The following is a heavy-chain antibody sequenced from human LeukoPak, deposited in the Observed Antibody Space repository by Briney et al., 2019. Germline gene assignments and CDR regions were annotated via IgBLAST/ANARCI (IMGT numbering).Heavy chain of an antibody. V-gene: IGHV4-59*08. CDR3: ARSLGYCSSTSCYNWFDP. J-gene: IGHJ5*02. Sequence: SSETLSLTCTVSGGSISSYYWSWIRQPPGKGLEWIGYIYYSGSTNYNPSLKSRVTISVDTSKNQFSLKLSSVTAADTAVYYCARSLGYCSSTSCYNWFDPWGQGTLVTVSS. D-gene: IGHD2-2*01. CDR1: GGSISSYY. CDR2: IYYSGST.